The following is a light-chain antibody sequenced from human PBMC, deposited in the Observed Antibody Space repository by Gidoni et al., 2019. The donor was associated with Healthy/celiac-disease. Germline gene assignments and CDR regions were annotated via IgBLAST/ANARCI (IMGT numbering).Light chain of an antibody. V-gene: IGKV1-6*01. CDR1: QGIRNY. J-gene: IGKJ1*01. CDR2: AAS. Sequence: AIQITKSPYPLSASVGDRVTNTCRASQGIRNYLGWYQQKPGKAPKLLIYAASSLQRGVPSRFSGSGSGTDFTLTISSLQPEDFATYYCLQDYNSPLTFGQGTKVEIK. CDR3: LQDYNSPLT.